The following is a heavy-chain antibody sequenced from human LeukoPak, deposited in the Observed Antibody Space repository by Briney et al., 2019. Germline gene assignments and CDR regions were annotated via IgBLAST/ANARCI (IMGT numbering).Heavy chain of an antibody. Sequence: SETLSLTCTVSGGSVSSYYWSWIRRPPGRGLEWIAYLSHSGSSDSNPSLTSRVTTLVDTSKNQFSLKLTSVTAADTAVYYCARARYANAWYAFDIWGHGTMVTVSP. J-gene: IGHJ3*02. V-gene: IGHV4-59*02. CDR3: ARARYANAWYAFDI. CDR1: GGSVSSYY. CDR2: LSHSGSS. D-gene: IGHD2-2*01.